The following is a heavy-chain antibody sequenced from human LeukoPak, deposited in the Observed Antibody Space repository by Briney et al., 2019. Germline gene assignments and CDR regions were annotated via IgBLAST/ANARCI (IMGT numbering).Heavy chain of an antibody. V-gene: IGHV7-4-1*02. CDR2: INTNTGNP. Sequence: ASVKVSCKASGYTFTSYAMNWVRQAPGQGLEWMGWINTNTGNPTYAQGSTGRFVFSLDTSVSTAYLQITSLKAEDTAVYYCAAHPGYTAYGPGDYWGQGTLVTVSS. CDR3: AAHPGYTAYGPGDY. CDR1: GYTFTSYA. J-gene: IGHJ4*02. D-gene: IGHD5-12*01.